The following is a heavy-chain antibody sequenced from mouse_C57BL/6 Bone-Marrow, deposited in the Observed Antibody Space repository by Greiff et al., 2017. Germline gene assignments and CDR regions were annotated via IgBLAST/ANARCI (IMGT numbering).Heavy chain of an antibody. CDR3: ARGDYFGNDFDY. Sequence: EVKLVESGGGLVQPGGSLKLSCAASGFTFSDYYMYWVRQTPEKRLEWVAYISNGGGSTYYPDTVKGRFTFSRDKAKNALYLQMSRLKSEDTAVYYCARGDYFGNDFDYWGQGTTLTVSS. J-gene: IGHJ2*01. CDR2: ISNGGGST. CDR1: GFTFSDYY. V-gene: IGHV5-12*01. D-gene: IGHD1-1*01.